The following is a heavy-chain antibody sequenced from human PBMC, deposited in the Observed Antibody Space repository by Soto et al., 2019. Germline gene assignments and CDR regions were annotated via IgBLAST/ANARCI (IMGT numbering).Heavy chain of an antibody. D-gene: IGHD3-22*01. CDR3: ARARHYYDCEFDS. J-gene: IGHJ4*02. Sequence: SETLSLTCSVSGDSISNNKWWSWVRQPPGKGLEWIGEMHHSGSIHYNASLKSRATLSVDKSRNQFSLQLTSVTAADTALYYWARARHYYDCEFDSWGQGTLVTVSS. V-gene: IGHV4-4*02. CDR2: MHHSGSI. CDR1: GDSISNNKW.